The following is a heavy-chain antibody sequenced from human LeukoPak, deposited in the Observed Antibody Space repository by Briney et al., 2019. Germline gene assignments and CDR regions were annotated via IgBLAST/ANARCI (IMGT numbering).Heavy chain of an antibody. Sequence: PGGSLRLSCAASGITFSKSWMSWVRQAPGKGLEWVAFIKADRGEIFYVDSVKGRFTISRDNAENSLYLQMNSLRAEDTAVYYCASDRGGRSGLDDWGQGTLVTVSS. V-gene: IGHV3-7*04. D-gene: IGHD2-15*01. CDR3: ASDRGGRSGLDD. CDR2: IKADRGEI. J-gene: IGHJ4*02. CDR1: GITFSKSW.